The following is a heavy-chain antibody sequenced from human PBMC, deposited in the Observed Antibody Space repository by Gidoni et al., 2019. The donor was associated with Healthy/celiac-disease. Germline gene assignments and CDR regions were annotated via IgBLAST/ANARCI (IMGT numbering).Heavy chain of an antibody. CDR3: AKDPTPYDYGGNFDY. D-gene: IGHD4-17*01. CDR2: ISGSGGST. V-gene: IGHV3-23*01. J-gene: IGHJ4*02. CDR1: GFTCSSYA. Sequence: EVQLLESGGGLVQPGGSLRLSCAASGFTCSSYAMSWVHQAPGKGLEWFSAISGSGGSTYYADSVKGRFTISRDNSKNTLYLQMNSLRAEDTAVYYCAKDPTPYDYGGNFDYWGQGTLVTVSS.